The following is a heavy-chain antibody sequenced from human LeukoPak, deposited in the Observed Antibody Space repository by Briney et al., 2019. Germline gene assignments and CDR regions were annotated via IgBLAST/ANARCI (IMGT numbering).Heavy chain of an antibody. J-gene: IGHJ6*02. CDR3: AKDNPIFGVVISYGMDV. Sequence: GGSLRLSCAASGFTFSSYAMSWVRQAPGKGLEWVSAISGSGGSTYYADSVKGRFTISRDNSKNTLYLLMNSLRAEDTAVYYCAKDNPIFGVVISYGMDVWGQGTTVTVSS. D-gene: IGHD3-3*01. CDR2: ISGSGGST. V-gene: IGHV3-23*01. CDR1: GFTFSSYA.